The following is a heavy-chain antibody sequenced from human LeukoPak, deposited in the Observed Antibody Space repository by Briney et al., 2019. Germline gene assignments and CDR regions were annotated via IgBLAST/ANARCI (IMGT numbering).Heavy chain of an antibody. Sequence: SETLSLTCTVSGDSLSSYPWNWIRQSAGMGLEWIGRSYTSGYTNYNPSLKSRVTMSVDTSKNQFSLNLSSVTAADTAVYYCARRKTESAMVGVGDNWLDPWGQGTLVTVSS. CDR2: SYTSGYT. CDR1: GDSLSSYP. D-gene: IGHD1-26*01. J-gene: IGHJ5*02. CDR3: ARRKTESAMVGVGDNWLDP. V-gene: IGHV4-4*07.